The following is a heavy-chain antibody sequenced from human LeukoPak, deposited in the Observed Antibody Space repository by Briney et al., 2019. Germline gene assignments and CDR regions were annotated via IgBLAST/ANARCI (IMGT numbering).Heavy chain of an antibody. D-gene: IGHD3-10*01. CDR3: ARRYDSSRSPLND. CDR1: GGSFSGYY. J-gene: IGHJ4*02. CDR2: INHSGST. Sequence: SEPLSLTCAVYGGSFSGYYWSWIRQPPGKGLEWIGEINHSGSTNYNPSLKSRVTISVDTSKNQFSLKVTSLTAADTAVYYCARRYDSSRSPLNDWGRGNLITVSS. V-gene: IGHV4-34*01.